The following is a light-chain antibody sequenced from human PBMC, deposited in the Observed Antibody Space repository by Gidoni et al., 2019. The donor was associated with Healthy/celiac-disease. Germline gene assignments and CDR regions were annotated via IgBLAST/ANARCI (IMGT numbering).Light chain of an antibody. CDR2: QDS. CDR1: KLGDKY. CDR3: QAWDSSTFWV. V-gene: IGLV3-1*01. Sequence: SNELTQPPSVSVSPGQTASITCSGDKLGDKYACWYQQKPGQSPVLVIYQDSKRPSGIPERFSGSNSGNTATLTISGTQAMDEADYYCQAWDSSTFWVFGGGTKLTVL. J-gene: IGLJ3*02.